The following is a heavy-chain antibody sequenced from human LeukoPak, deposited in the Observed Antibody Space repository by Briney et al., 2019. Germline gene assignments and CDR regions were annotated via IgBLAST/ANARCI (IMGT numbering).Heavy chain of an antibody. CDR2: INPSGGST. D-gene: IGHD4-17*01. V-gene: IGHV1-46*01. CDR1: GYTFTSYY. J-gene: IGHJ4*02. Sequence: VASVKVSCKASGYTFTSYYMHWVRQAPGQGLEWMGIINPSGGSTSYAQKFQGRVTMTRDTSTSTVYMELSSLRSEDTAVYYCARDGVDYGDSVAFDYWGQGTLVTVSS. CDR3: ARDGVDYGDSVAFDY.